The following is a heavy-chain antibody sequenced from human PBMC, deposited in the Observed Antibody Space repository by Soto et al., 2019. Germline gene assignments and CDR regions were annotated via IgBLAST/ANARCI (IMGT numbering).Heavy chain of an antibody. CDR1: GFTFSHYW. J-gene: IGHJ3*01. CDR2: INSDGSTT. D-gene: IGHD2-21*02. Sequence: EVQLVESGGGLVQPGGSLRLSCAASGFTFSHYWMHWVRQTPGKGLVWISRINSDGSTTSSADSVRGRFSMSRDNAKNSLYLQMNSLRADDTAVYFCARDIGGVTASDAFDVWGHVTMVTVSS. CDR3: ARDIGGVTASDAFDV. V-gene: IGHV3-74*01.